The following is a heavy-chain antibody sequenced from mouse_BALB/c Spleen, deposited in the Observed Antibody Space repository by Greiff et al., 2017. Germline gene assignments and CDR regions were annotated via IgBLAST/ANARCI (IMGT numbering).Heavy chain of an antibody. CDR3: ARRGGNSYAMDY. J-gene: IGHJ4*01. CDR1: GFTFSSFG. V-gene: IGHV5-17*02. Sequence: EVKVVESGGGLVQPGGSRKLSCAASGFTFSSFGMHWVRQAPEKGLEWVAYISSGSSTIYYADTVKGRFTISRDNPKNTLFLQMTSLRSEDTAMYYCARRGGNSYAMDYWGQGTSVTVSS. CDR2: ISSGSSTI. D-gene: IGHD2-1*01.